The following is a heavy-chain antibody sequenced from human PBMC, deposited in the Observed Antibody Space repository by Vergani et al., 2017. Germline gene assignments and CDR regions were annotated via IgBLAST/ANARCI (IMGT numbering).Heavy chain of an antibody. V-gene: IGHV1-46*01. D-gene: IGHD3-9*01. CDR2: INPSGGST. Sequence: VQLVPSGAEVKKPGASVKVSCKASGYTFTSYYMPWVRQAPGQGLEWMGIINPSGGSTSYAQKFQGRVTMTRDTSTSTVYMELSSLRSEDTAVYYCATAYTYYDSLTGYYRSDGMDVWGQGTTVTVSS. CDR3: ATAYTYYDSLTGYYRSDGMDV. CDR1: GYTFTSYY. J-gene: IGHJ6*02.